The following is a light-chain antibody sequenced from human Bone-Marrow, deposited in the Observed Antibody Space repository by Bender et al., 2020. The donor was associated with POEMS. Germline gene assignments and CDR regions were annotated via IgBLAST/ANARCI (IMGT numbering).Light chain of an antibody. CDR2: EDN. CDR1: SGSIASNY. V-gene: IGLV6-57*04. CDR3: QSYDTSNHVV. J-gene: IGLJ2*01. Sequence: NFMLTQPHSVSVSPGKTVTISCTRSSGSIASNYVQWYQQRPGSAPTTVIYEDNQRPSGVPDRFSGSIDSSSNSASLTISGLMTEDEADYYCQSYDTSNHVVFGGGTKLTVL.